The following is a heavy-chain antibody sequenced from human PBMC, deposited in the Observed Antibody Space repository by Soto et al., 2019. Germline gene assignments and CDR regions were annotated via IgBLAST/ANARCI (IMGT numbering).Heavy chain of an antibody. CDR2: ISSSSSAI. V-gene: IGHV3-48*02. J-gene: IGHJ2*01. Sequence: EVQLVESGGGLVQPGGSLRLSCVASGFSFSRYSMNWVRQAPGQGLQWVSYISSSSSAIYYADSLKGRGTISRDNAKNSRYLHMNSLREEDTAVYYCARSASYWYFDLWGRGTLVTVAS. D-gene: IGHD3-3*01. CDR3: ARSASYWYFDL. CDR1: GFSFSRYS.